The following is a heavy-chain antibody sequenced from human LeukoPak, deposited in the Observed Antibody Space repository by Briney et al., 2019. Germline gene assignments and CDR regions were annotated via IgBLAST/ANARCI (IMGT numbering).Heavy chain of an antibody. CDR2: TNPNSGGT. V-gene: IGHV1-2*02. Sequence: ASVKVSCKASGYTFTGYYMHWVRQAPGQGLEWMGWTNPNSGGTNYAQKLQGRVTMTTDTSTSTAYMELRSLRSDDTAVYYCARVGAVAGTYLYFDYWGQGTLVTVSS. CDR1: GYTFTGYY. CDR3: ARVGAVAGTYLYFDY. D-gene: IGHD6-19*01. J-gene: IGHJ4*02.